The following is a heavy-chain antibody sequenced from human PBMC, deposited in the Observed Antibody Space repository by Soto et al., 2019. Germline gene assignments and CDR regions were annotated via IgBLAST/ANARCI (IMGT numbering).Heavy chain of an antibody. V-gene: IGHV3-74*01. CDR1: GFIFTNYW. D-gene: IGHD2-15*01. Sequence: PGGSLRLSCAASGFIFTNYWMHWVRQAPGKGLVWVSRVKSDGSTTSYADSVKGRFTISRDNAKNTVYLQMNSLRAEDTAVYFCTSTISGDMDVWGQGTTVTVSS. CDR2: VKSDGSTT. CDR3: TSTISGDMDV. J-gene: IGHJ6*02.